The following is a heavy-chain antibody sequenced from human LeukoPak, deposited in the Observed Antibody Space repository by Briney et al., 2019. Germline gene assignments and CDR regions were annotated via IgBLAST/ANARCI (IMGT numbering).Heavy chain of an antibody. J-gene: IGHJ5*02. CDR2: STALGGT. D-gene: IGHD4/OR15-4a*01. CDR3: AKGSTGAKVNCFDP. V-gene: IGHV3-23*01. Sequence: GESLRLSCAASGFPFSAYSMMWVRQAPGKGLQWVSSSTALGGTYYSASVRGRFTASRDDSESTLYLHMSGLRAEDTALYFWAKGSTGAKVNCFDPWGQGTLVTVSS. CDR1: GFPFSAYS.